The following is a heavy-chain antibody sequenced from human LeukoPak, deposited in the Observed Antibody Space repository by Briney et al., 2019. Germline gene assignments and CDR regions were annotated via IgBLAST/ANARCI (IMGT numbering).Heavy chain of an antibody. Sequence: PPETLSLTGTISGGSISSRRCYWGWIRQPPGKRLGGIGCIYYRGSTSYNPSLKSRVTISVDTSKNQFSLKLSSVTAADTAVYYCARHNGGYNYDAFDIWGQGTMVTVSS. CDR3: ARHNGGYNYDAFDI. CDR1: GGSISSRRCY. J-gene: IGHJ3*02. V-gene: IGHV4-39*01. D-gene: IGHD5-24*01. CDR2: IYYRGST.